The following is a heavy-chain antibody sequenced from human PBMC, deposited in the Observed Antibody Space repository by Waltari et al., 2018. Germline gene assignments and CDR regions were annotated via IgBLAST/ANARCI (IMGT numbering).Heavy chain of an antibody. Sequence: EVQLVESGGGLVKPGGSLRLSCAASGFTFSSYSMNWVRQAPGKGLEWVSSISSSSSYIYYADSVKGRFTISRDNAKNSLYLQMNSLRAEDTAVYYCARDAKPYGIAAAVDYWGQGTLVTVSS. CDR3: ARDAKPYGIAAAVDY. J-gene: IGHJ4*02. CDR1: GFTFSSYS. CDR2: ISSSSSYI. D-gene: IGHD6-13*01. V-gene: IGHV3-21*01.